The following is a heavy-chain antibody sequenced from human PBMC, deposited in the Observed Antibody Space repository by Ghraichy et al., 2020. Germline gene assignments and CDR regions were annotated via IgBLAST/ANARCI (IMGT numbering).Heavy chain of an antibody. J-gene: IGHJ4*02. CDR1: GGSFSGYY. CDR2: INHSGST. D-gene: IGHD2-2*01. V-gene: IGHV4-34*01. CDR3: ARGEGRRPANY. Sequence: SETLSLTCAVYGGSFSGYYWSWIRQPPGKGLEWIGEINHSGSTNYNPSLKSRVTISVDTSKNQFSLKLSSVTAADTAVYYCARGEGRRPANYWGQGTLVTVSS.